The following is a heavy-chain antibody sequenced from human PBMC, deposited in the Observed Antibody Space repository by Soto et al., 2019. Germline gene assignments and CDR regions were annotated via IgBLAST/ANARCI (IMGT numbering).Heavy chain of an antibody. D-gene: IGHD6-13*01. CDR3: ARDHSSSWYSNYYYGMDV. V-gene: IGHV1-18*01. Sequence: AAVTVSYPASGHTCTCYGFIPVRAATGTALEWMGWISAYNGNTNDAQKLQGRVTMTTDTSTSTAYMELRSLRSDDTAVYYCARDHSSSWYSNYYYGMDVWGQGTTVTGSS. J-gene: IGHJ6*02. CDR1: GHTCTCYG. CDR2: ISAYNGNT.